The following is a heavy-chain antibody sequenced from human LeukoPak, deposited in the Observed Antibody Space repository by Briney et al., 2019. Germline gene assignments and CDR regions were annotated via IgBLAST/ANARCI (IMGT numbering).Heavy chain of an antibody. D-gene: IGHD2/OR15-2a*01. CDR2: ISSSNSTI. V-gene: IGHV3-48*04. CDR3: ARDRGEYVDY. J-gene: IGHJ4*02. CDR1: GFTFSSYS. Sequence: PGGSLRLSCAASGFTFSSYSMNWVRQAPGKGLEWVSYISSSNSTIYYADSVKGRFTISRDNAKNSLYLQMNSLRAEDTAVYYCARDRGEYVDYWGQGTLVTVSS.